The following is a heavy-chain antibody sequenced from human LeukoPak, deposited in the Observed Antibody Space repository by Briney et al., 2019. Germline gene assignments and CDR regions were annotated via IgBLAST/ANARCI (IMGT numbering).Heavy chain of an antibody. D-gene: IGHD3-22*01. J-gene: IGHJ1*01. CDR1: GYSLSSGYY. CDR2: ISHTGST. CDR3: ARAYYDSSGYYEYFQH. Sequence: PSETLSLTCTVSGYSLSSGYYWGWIRQPPGKGLEWVGSISHTGSTYYNPSLKSRVTISVDTSKNQFSLKLSSVTAADTAVYYCARAYYDSSGYYEYFQHWGQGTLVTVSS. V-gene: IGHV4-38-2*02.